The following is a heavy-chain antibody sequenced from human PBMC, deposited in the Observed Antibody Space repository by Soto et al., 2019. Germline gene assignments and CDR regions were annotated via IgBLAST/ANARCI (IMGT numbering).Heavy chain of an antibody. CDR1: GGSFSGYY. CDR2: INHSGST. V-gene: IGHV4-34*01. D-gene: IGHD1-26*01. Sequence: PSETLSLTCAVYGGSFSGYYWSWIRQPPGKGLEWIGEINHSGSTNYNPSLKSRVTISVDTSKNQFSLKLSSVTAADTAVYYCASSGSPYDAFDIWGQGTMVTVS. CDR3: ASSGSPYDAFDI. J-gene: IGHJ3*02.